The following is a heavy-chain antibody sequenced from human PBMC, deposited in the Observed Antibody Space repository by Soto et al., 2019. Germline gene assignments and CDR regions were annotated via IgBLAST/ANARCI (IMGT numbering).Heavy chain of an antibody. Sequence: SETLSLTCSVSGDSLRNHYWSWIRQPPGSRLEWLGHIFYSGDTSSYNPSLKSRVSMSVDTSKNQFSLKLTSVTAADTAVYYCARLGGFFHALDSWGQGTLVTVSS. CDR3: ARLGGFFHALDS. CDR1: GDSLRNHY. D-gene: IGHD2-15*01. V-gene: IGHV4-59*08. CDR2: IFYSGDT. J-gene: IGHJ4*02.